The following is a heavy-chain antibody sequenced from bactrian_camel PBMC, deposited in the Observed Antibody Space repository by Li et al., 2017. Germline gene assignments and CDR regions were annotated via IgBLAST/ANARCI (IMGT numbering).Heavy chain of an antibody. CDR1: VDTASTHC. CDR2: IDTDDRT. V-gene: IGHV3S67*01. CDR3: ATKTNPCLGPFLRPSQYNY. J-gene: IGHJ4*01. D-gene: IGHD1*01. Sequence: LVESGGGSVQAGGSLRLSCAASVDTASTHCLGWFRQAPGKEREGVAIIDTDDRTVHADSVKGRFAISRDNAKNTLYLQMNSLKVEDTAVYYCATKTNPCLGPFLRPSQYNYWGQGTQVTVS.